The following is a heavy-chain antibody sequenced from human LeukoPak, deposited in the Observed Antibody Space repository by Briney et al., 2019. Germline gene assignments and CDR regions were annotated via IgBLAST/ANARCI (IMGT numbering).Heavy chain of an antibody. V-gene: IGHV3-33*01. J-gene: IGHJ1*01. CDR2: IWSDGSSE. CDR3: TTRSGSSYIEYLQY. D-gene: IGHD1-26*01. Sequence: PGRSLRLSCAASGFTFSHYGMHWVRQSPGKGLDWVALIWSDGSSEYYADSVKGRFTISRDNAKNTLYLQMDSLRVEDTAVYYCTTRSGSSYIEYLQYWGQGTLVTVSS. CDR1: GFTFSHYG.